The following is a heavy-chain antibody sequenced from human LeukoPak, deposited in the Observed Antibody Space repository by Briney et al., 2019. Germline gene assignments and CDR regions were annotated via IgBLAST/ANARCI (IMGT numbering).Heavy chain of an antibody. V-gene: IGHV3-30*04. CDR3: ARDSVPKGDPFDY. Sequence: QPGRPLRLSCAASGFTFSRYAMHGVRQAPGKGLEGVAVISYDGSNKYYADPVKGRFTISRGNSKNTLYLQMNSLRAEDTAVYYCARDSVPKGDPFDYWGQGTLVTVSS. J-gene: IGHJ4*02. CDR1: GFTFSRYA. D-gene: IGHD2-21*02. CDR2: ISYDGSNK.